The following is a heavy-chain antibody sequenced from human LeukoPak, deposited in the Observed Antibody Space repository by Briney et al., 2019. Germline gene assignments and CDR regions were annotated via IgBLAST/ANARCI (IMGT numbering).Heavy chain of an antibody. J-gene: IGHJ3*02. Sequence: SETLSLTCAVYGGSFSGYYWSWIRQPPGKGLEWIGEINHSGSTNYNPSLKSRVTISVDTSKNQFSLKLSSVTAADTAVYYYARGPRVAGTHPFDAFDIWGQGTMVTVSS. CDR1: GGSFSGYY. CDR2: INHSGST. V-gene: IGHV4-34*01. CDR3: ARGPRVAGTHPFDAFDI. D-gene: IGHD6-19*01.